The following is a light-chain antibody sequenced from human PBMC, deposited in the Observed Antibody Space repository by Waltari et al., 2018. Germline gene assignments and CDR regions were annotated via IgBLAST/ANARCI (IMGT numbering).Light chain of an antibody. V-gene: IGKV3-20*01. CDR3: QQYGTSPPGT. J-gene: IGKJ1*01. CDR1: RSVSNNY. CDR2: LAS. Sequence: EIVLTQSPGTLSLSPGERATLSCRASRSVSNNYLAWYQQKSGQAPRLLIYLASTRATGIPDRFSGSGSGTDFTLTISRLEPEDFAVYYGQQYGTSPPGTFGQGTKVEIK.